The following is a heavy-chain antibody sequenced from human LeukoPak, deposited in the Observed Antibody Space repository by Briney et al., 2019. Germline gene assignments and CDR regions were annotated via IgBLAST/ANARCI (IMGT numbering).Heavy chain of an antibody. Sequence: SETLSLTCAVSSDSISSGGYSWTWIRQTPGKGLEWIAYIHDSGSTYYNPPLKSRLSISIDTSKNQFSLKLNSVTAADTAVYYCARVVAAAGNNWFDPWGQGTLVTVSS. CDR2: IHDSGST. CDR3: ARVVAAAGNNWFDP. D-gene: IGHD6-13*01. V-gene: IGHV4-30-4*07. CDR1: SDSISSGGYS. J-gene: IGHJ5*02.